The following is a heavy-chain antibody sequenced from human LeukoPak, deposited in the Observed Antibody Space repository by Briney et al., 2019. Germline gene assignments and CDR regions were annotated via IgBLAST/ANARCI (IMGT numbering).Heavy chain of an antibody. D-gene: IGHD3-22*01. CDR3: ARLLRTMIVVDQNFDY. CDR2: IYYSGNT. Sequence: PSATLSLTCTVSGGSMSRSSYYWGWIRQPPGEGLEWIGSIYYSGNTYYNPSLRSRVTMSVDTSKNQFSLNLTSVTAADTAVYYCARLLRTMIVVDQNFDYWGQGTLVTVSS. J-gene: IGHJ4*02. CDR1: GGSMSRSSYY. V-gene: IGHV4-39*01.